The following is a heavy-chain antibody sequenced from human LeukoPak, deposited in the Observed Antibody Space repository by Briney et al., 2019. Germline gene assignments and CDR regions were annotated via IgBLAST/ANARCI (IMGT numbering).Heavy chain of an antibody. V-gene: IGHV1-18*01. J-gene: IGHJ5*02. Sequence: ASVKVSCKASGYTFTSYGISWVRQAPGQGLEWMGWISAYNGNTNYAQKLQGRVTMTTDTSTSTAYMELRSLRSDDTAVYYCARERITQNWFDPWAREPWSPSPQ. CDR2: ISAYNGNT. CDR1: GYTFTSYG. CDR3: ARERITQNWFDP. D-gene: IGHD3-10*01.